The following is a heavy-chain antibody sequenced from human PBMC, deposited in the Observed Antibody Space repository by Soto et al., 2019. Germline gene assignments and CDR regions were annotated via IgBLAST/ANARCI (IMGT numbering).Heavy chain of an antibody. V-gene: IGHV1-45*02. D-gene: IGHD1-1*01. J-gene: IGHJ4*02. CDR2: ITPFNGNT. Sequence: ASVKVSCTASGYTFAYRYLHWVRQAPGQALEWMGWITPFNGNTNYAQKFQDRVTITRDRSMSTAYMELSSLRSEDTAMYYCASSVQLAREFDYWGQGTLVTVSS. CDR3: ASSVQLAREFDY. CDR1: GYTFAYRY.